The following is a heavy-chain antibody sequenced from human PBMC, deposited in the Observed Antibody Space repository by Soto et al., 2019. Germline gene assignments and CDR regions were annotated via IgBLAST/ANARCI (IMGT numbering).Heavy chain of an antibody. Sequence: SQTLSLTCAISGDSVSSNSAAWNWIRQSPSRGLEWLGRTYYRSKWYNDYAVSVKSRISINPDTSKNQFSLQLNSVAPEDTAVYYCARDRYSGHDVSGYYGMDVWGQGTTVTVYS. V-gene: IGHV6-1*01. CDR2: TYYRSKWYN. CDR1: GDSVSSNSAA. CDR3: ARDRYSGHDVSGYYGMDV. D-gene: IGHD5-12*01. J-gene: IGHJ6*02.